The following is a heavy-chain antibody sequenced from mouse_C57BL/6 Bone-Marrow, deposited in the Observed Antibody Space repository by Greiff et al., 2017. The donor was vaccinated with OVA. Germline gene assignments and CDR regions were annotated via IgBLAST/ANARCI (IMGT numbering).Heavy chain of an antibody. CDR2: ISGGGGNT. Sequence: EVKLMESGGGLVKPGGSLKLSCAASGFTFSSYTMSWVRQTPEKRLEWVATISGGGGNTYYPDSVKGRFTISRDNAKNTLYLQMSSLRSEDTALYYCARHPTEYGNYPYWYFDVWGTGTTVTVSS. CDR1: GFTFSSYT. V-gene: IGHV5-9*01. J-gene: IGHJ1*03. CDR3: ARHPTEYGNYPYWYFDV. D-gene: IGHD2-1*01.